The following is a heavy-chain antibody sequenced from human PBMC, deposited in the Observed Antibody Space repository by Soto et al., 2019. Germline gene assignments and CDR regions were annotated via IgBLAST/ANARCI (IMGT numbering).Heavy chain of an antibody. V-gene: IGHV4-61*01. CDR3: ARGFKSSPYDFWTNNWFGP. D-gene: IGHD3-3*01. CDR1: GGSVSSGSYY. Sequence: QVQLQESGPGLVKPSETLSLTCTVSGGSVSSGSYYWSWIRQPPGKGLEWIGYIYYSGSTNYNPTLKSRVTISVDTSKNQFSLKRSSVTAADTAVYYCARGFKSSPYDFWTNNWFGPWGQGTLVTVSS. J-gene: IGHJ5*02. CDR2: IYYSGST.